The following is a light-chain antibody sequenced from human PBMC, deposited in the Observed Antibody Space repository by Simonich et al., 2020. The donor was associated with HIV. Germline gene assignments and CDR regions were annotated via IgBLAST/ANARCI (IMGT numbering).Light chain of an antibody. CDR1: SSDVGGYNY. Sequence: QSALTQPASVSGSPGQSITISCTGTSSDVGGYNYVSWYQQHPGKAPKVMIYDVSNRPSGVSNRVSGSKSGNTASLTISGLQAEDEADYYCSSYKSSSTWVFGGGTKLTVL. J-gene: IGLJ3*02. CDR3: SSYKSSSTWV. CDR2: DVS. V-gene: IGLV2-14*03.